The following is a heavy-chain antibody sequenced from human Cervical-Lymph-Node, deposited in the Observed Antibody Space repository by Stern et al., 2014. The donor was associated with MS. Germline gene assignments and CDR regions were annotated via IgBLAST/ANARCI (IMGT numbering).Heavy chain of an antibody. J-gene: IGHJ4*02. D-gene: IGHD5-24*01. Sequence: QVQLVQSGPGLVKPSATLSLTCTVSGGSISGYDCSWIRQPPGQGLEWIGHIYYSGSTNYIPSLKSRVSISRDTPKNQFSLKLSSVTAADTAVYYCARSRDAYSPLAYWGQGALVTVSS. CDR1: GGSISGYD. CDR2: IYYSGST. V-gene: IGHV4-59*01. CDR3: ARSRDAYSPLAY.